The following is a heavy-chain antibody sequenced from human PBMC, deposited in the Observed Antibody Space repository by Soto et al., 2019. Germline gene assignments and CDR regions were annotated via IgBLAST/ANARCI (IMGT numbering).Heavy chain of an antibody. J-gene: IGHJ4*02. Sequence: GGSLRLSCAASGFTFTNYAMSWVRQAPGKGLEWVSSISSTTNYIYYGDSMKGRFSISRDNAKNSLYLEMNSLRAEDTAVYYCARESEDLTSNFDYWGQGTLVTVSS. V-gene: IGHV3-21*06. CDR1: GFTFTNYA. CDR3: ARESEDLTSNFDY. CDR2: ISSTTNYI.